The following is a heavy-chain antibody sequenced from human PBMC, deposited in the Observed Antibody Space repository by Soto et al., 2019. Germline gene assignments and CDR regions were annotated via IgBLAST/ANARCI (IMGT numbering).Heavy chain of an antibody. CDR2: ISSSSSVI. J-gene: IGHJ4*02. CDR1: GFTLKSNS. CDR3: ARGELDRTIYN. V-gene: IGHV3-48*02. Sequence: EVQLVESGGGLVQPGGALRLSCEASGFTLKSNSMNGVRQAPGKGLEWVSYISSSSSVIYYADSVKGRFTISRDNDKNSLYLHMNSLRDEDTAVYYCARGELDRTIYNWGQGTLVTVSS. D-gene: IGHD1-1*01.